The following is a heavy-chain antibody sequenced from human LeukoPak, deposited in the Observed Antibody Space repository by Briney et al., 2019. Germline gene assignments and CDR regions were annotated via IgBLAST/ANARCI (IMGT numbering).Heavy chain of an antibody. V-gene: IGHV4-4*07. CDR2: IYTSGST. J-gene: IGHJ4*02. D-gene: IGHD6-19*01. CDR3: ARVYSSGWYDY. Sequence: PSETLSLTCTVSGGSISSYHWSWIRQPGGKGLEWIGRIYTSGSTNYNPSLKSRVTMSVDTSENQFSLRLSSVTAADTAVYYCARVYSSGWYDYWGQGTLVTVSS. CDR1: GGSISSYH.